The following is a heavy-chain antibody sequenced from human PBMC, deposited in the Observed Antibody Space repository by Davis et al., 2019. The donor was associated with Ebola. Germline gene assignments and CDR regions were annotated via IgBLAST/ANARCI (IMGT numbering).Heavy chain of an antibody. CDR1: GDSISSHY. CDR3: ARERKGDGYAGCDY. Sequence: PSETLSLTCTVSGDSISSHYWTWVRQSPGQGLEWIAYVGASGTINYNPSLKSRVTMSVDTSKNQISLQLTSVTGADTAVYYCARERKGDGYAGCDYWGQGTLVTVSS. D-gene: IGHD5-24*01. J-gene: IGHJ4*02. CDR2: VGASGTI. V-gene: IGHV4-59*11.